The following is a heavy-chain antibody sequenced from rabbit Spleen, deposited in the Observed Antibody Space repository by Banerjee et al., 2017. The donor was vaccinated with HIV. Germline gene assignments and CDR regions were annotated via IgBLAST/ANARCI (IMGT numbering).Heavy chain of an antibody. D-gene: IGHD8-1*01. Sequence: QLVESGGGLVQPGGSLKLSCKASGFDFNNYYMSWVRQAPGKGLEWIGYIDPVFGITNYANSVKGRFTISRDNTQNTLYLQLNSLTAADTATYFCARDTGSSFSSYGMDLWGPGTLVTVS. CDR3: ARDTGSSFSSYGMDL. J-gene: IGHJ6*01. V-gene: IGHV1S7*01. CDR1: GFDFNNYY. CDR2: IDPVFGIT.